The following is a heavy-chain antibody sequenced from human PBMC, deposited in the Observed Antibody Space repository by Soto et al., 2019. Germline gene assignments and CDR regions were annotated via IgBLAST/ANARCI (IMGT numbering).Heavy chain of an antibody. Sequence: GGSLRLSCAASGFTVSSNYMSWVRQAPGKGLEWVSVIYSGGSTYYADSVKGRFTISRDNSKNTLYLQMNSLRAEDTAVYYCARPDILTGLDYWGQGTLVTVSS. CDR1: GFTVSSNY. CDR3: ARPDILTGLDY. D-gene: IGHD3-9*01. CDR2: IYSGGST. J-gene: IGHJ4*02. V-gene: IGHV3-66*01.